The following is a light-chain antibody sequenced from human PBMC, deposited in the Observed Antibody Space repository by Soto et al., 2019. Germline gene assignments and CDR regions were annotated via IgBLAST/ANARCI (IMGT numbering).Light chain of an antibody. J-gene: IGKJ2*01. V-gene: IGKV3-20*01. Sequence: EIVLTQSPGTLSLSPWERATLSCRASQSVRSNHLAWYQQKPGQAPRLLIYDASSRATGIPDRFSGSGSGTDFTLTISRLEPEDFAVYYCQQYGSSPRTFGRGTKLEI. CDR2: DAS. CDR3: QQYGSSPRT. CDR1: QSVRSNH.